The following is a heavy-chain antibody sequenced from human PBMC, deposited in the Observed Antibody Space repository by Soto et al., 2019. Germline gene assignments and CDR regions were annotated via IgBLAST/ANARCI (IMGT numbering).Heavy chain of an antibody. J-gene: IGHJ5*02. Sequence: ASVKVSCKASGDTFTIYGISGVRQAPGQGLEWMGWISAYNGNTNYAQKLQGRVTMTTDTSTSTAYMELRSLRSDDTAVYYCARRRGYDTENWFDTWGQGTLVTVSS. V-gene: IGHV1-18*01. CDR1: GDTFTIYG. D-gene: IGHD5-12*01. CDR2: ISAYNGNT. CDR3: ARRRGYDTENWFDT.